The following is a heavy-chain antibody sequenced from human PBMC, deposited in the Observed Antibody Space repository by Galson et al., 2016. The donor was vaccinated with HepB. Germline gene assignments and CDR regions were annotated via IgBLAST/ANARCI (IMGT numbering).Heavy chain of an antibody. J-gene: IGHJ6*03. V-gene: IGHV4-39*01. CDR1: GVSIDSFRYY. CDR3: ARSGTTHGLVLRYYYIDV. Sequence: SETLSLTCTVSGVSIDSFRYYWVWVRQPPGKRLEWLASFYYGGRMYYNPSLTSRVTVSLDTSKNQVSLKLTSVTAADTAVYYCARSGTTHGLVLRYYYIDVWGKGTTVTVSS. CDR2: FYYGGRM. D-gene: IGHD1-1*01.